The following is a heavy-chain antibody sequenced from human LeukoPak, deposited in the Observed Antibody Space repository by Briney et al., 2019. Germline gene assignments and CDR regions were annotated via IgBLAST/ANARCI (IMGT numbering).Heavy chain of an antibody. CDR1: GGSFSGYY. Sequence: GTLSLTCAVYGGSFSGYYWSWIRQPPGKGLEGIGEINHSGSTNYNPSLKSRVTISVYTSKNQFPLKLGSLTAAETAVYYCARVVKLRYFDWYPVGWYFDLWGRGTLVTVSS. J-gene: IGHJ2*01. CDR2: INHSGST. CDR3: ARVVKLRYFDWYPVGWYFDL. D-gene: IGHD3-9*01. V-gene: IGHV4-34*01.